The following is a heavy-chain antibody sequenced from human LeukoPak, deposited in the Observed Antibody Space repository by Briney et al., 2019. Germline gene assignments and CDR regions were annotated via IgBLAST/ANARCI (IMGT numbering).Heavy chain of an antibody. CDR2: IYTSGST. Sequence: SETLSLTCTVSGGSISSSSYYWSWIRQPAGKGLEWIGRIYTSGSTNYNPSLKSRVTISVDTSKNQFSLKLSSVTAADTAVYYCARATAYYDFWSGSYYFDYWGQGTLVTVSS. CDR1: GGSISSSSYY. CDR3: ARATAYYDFWSGSYYFDY. D-gene: IGHD3-3*01. V-gene: IGHV4-61*02. J-gene: IGHJ4*02.